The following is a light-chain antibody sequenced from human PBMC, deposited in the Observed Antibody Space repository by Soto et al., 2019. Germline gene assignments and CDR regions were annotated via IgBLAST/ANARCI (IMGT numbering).Light chain of an antibody. CDR1: SSDVGGYEY. CDR3: CSYAGSPFYV. Sequence: QSVLTQPRSVSGSPGQSVTISCTGTSSDVGGYEYVSWYQQHPGKAPKLMIYDVSKGPSGVPDRFSGSRSGNTASLTISGLQTEDAADYYCCSYAGSPFYVFGIGTKVTVL. J-gene: IGLJ1*01. V-gene: IGLV2-11*01. CDR2: DVS.